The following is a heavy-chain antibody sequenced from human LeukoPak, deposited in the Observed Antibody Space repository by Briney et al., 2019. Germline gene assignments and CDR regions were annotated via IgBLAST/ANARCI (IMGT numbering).Heavy chain of an antibody. Sequence: ASVKVSCKASGYTFTTYYMHWVRQAPGQGLEWMGRINPNSGGTNYAQKFQGRVTMTRDTSISTAYMELSRPRSDDTAVHYCARELVATINYWGQGTLATVSS. D-gene: IGHD5-24*01. CDR2: INPNSGGT. V-gene: IGHV1-2*06. CDR3: ARELVATINY. CDR1: GYTFTTYY. J-gene: IGHJ4*02.